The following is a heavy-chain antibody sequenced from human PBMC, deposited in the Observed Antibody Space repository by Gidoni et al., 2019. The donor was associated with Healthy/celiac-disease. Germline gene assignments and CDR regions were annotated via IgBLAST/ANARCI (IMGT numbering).Heavy chain of an antibody. CDR1: GFPFSSYG. CDR2: ISYDGSNK. D-gene: IGHD1-1*01. Sequence: QVQLVESGGGVVQPGRSLRLSCAASGFPFSSYGMHWVRQAPGKGLEWVAVISYDGSNKYYADSVKGRFTISRDNSKNTLYLQMNSLRAEDTAVYYCAKDPSWKRGYGMDVWGQGTTVTVSS. J-gene: IGHJ6*02. CDR3: AKDPSWKRGYGMDV. V-gene: IGHV3-30*18.